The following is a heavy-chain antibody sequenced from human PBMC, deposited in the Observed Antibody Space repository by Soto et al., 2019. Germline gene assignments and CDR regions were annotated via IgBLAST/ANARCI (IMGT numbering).Heavy chain of an antibody. J-gene: IGHJ6*03. CDR1: GGSLSRYF. Sequence: QVQLQESGPGLVEPSETLSLTCTVSGGSLSRYFWSWIRQPPGKGLEWIGYIYYSGSTNYNPSLKGRVTISVDTSKNQFSLNLRSATAADTAVYYCAREAVKDDFWSGYYSPYYYYYLDVWGKGTTVTVSS. D-gene: IGHD3-3*01. CDR2: IYYSGST. CDR3: AREAVKDDFWSGYYSPYYYYYLDV. V-gene: IGHV4-59*01.